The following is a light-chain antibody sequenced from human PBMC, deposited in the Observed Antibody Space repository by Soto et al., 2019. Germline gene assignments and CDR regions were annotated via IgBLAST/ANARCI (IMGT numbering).Light chain of an antibody. CDR1: QSVSGN. V-gene: IGKV3-15*01. Sequence: EIVMTQSPATLSVSPGERATLSCRASQSVSGNLAWYQQKPGQAPRLLIYAASTRATGIPSRFSGSGSGTEFTLTISSLQSEDFAVYYCQQYNNWPPITFGPGTKVDIK. J-gene: IGKJ3*01. CDR2: AAS. CDR3: QQYNNWPPIT.